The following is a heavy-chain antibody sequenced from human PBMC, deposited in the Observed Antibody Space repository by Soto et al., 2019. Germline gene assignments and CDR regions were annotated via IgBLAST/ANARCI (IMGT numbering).Heavy chain of an antibody. Sequence: QAHLVQSGAEVKKPGASVKVSCKASGDTFINFGISWLRQAPGQGLEWMGWISAHSGNTNYAEKFQDRVTMTTDTSTTTAYMELRSLSADDTAVYYCARRHPFSYGDFVTDYFDYWGQGTLVTVAS. J-gene: IGHJ4*02. CDR3: ARRHPFSYGDFVTDYFDY. CDR2: ISAHSGNT. V-gene: IGHV1-18*01. D-gene: IGHD4-17*01. CDR1: GDTFINFG.